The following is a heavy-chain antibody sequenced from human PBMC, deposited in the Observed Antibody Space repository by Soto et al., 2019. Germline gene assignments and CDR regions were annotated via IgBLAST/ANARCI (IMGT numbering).Heavy chain of an antibody. V-gene: IGHV4-39*01. CDR3: ARHEPATAFPFDY. CDR2: IYYSGST. J-gene: IGHJ4*02. Sequence: QLQLQESGPGLVKPSETLSLTCTVSGGSISSSSYYWGWIRQPPGKGLEWIGSIYYSGSTYYNPSLKSRVPIPVDTPKTQFSLKLSSVTAADTAVYYCARHEPATAFPFDYWGQGPLVTVSS. CDR1: GGSISSSSYY. D-gene: IGHD2-21*02.